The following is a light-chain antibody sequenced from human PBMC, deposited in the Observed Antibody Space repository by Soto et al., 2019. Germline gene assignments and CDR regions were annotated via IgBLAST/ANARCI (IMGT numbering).Light chain of an antibody. CDR2: CNS. Sequence: QPVLTQPPSVSGAPGQRVTISCTGSSSNIGAGYDLHWYQQLPGTAPKLLIYCNSNRPSGVPDRFSGSKSGTSASLAITWLQAEDEADYYCQSYDSSLRGWVFGGGTKLTGL. CDR1: SSNIGAGYD. J-gene: IGLJ3*02. CDR3: QSYDSSLRGWV. V-gene: IGLV1-40*01.